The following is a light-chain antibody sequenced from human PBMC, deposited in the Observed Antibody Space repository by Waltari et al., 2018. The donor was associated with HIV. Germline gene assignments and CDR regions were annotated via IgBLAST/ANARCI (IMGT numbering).Light chain of an antibody. CDR3: QQYVTTLYS. V-gene: IGKV3-20*01. CDR1: QTVSNNY. Sequence: EIVLTQSPGTLSLSPGGRATLSCRASQTVSNNYLAWYYQKPGQAPRLLIYGASTRATGIPDRFSGSGSGTDFTLTISRLEPEDFAVYYCQQYVTTLYSFGPGTKLEIK. J-gene: IGKJ2*03. CDR2: GAS.